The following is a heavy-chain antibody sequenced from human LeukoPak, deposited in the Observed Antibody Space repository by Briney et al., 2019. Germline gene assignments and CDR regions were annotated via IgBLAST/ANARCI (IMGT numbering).Heavy chain of an antibody. Sequence: PSETLSLTCTVSGGSINSGSYYWSWIRQPAGKGLEWIGYIYYSGSTNYNPSLKSRVTISVDTSKNQFSLKLSSVTAADTAVYYCARVSGYDWESFYDYWGQGILVTVSS. CDR2: IYYSGST. CDR1: GGSINSGSYY. CDR3: ARVSGYDWESFYDY. J-gene: IGHJ4*02. D-gene: IGHD5-12*01. V-gene: IGHV4-61*10.